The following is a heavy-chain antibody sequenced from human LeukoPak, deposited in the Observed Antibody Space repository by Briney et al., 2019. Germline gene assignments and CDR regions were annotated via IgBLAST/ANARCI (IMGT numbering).Heavy chain of an antibody. V-gene: IGHV4-59*01. Sequence: SETLSLTCSVSGGSISGYYWSWIRQPPGQGLEWIGYIYYSGSTNYNPSLKSRVTISVDMSKNQFSLKLSSVTAADTAVYYCARDSPATDAFDIWGQGTMVTVSS. CDR2: IYYSGST. CDR1: GGSISGYY. CDR3: ARDSPATDAFDI. D-gene: IGHD2-2*01. J-gene: IGHJ3*02.